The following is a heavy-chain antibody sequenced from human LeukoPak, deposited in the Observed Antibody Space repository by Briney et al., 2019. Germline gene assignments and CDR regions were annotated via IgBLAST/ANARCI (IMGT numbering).Heavy chain of an antibody. CDR3: ARDSGYGRY. CDR1: GFTFSSYW. CDR2: IKEDGSEK. J-gene: IGHJ4*02. V-gene: IGHV3-7*01. D-gene: IGHD5-12*01. Sequence: GGSLRLSCAATGFTFSSYWMSWVRQAPGKGLEWVANIKEDGSEKLYVDSVKGRFTISRDNAKNSLYLQMNSLRAEDTAVYYCARDSGYGRYWGQGTLVTVSS.